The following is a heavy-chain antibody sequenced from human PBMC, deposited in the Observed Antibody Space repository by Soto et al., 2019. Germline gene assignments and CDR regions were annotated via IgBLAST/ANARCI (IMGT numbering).Heavy chain of an antibody. CDR2: INPGDSET. J-gene: IGHJ6*02. D-gene: IGHD1-26*01. CDR3: ARATLSNYYYYYGMDV. Sequence: GESLKLSYQGSRYIFIKYSIGCVRQMHGKGLEWLGIINPGDSETRYSPSFQGQVTISADKSISTAYLQWSSLKASDTAMYYCARATLSNYYYYYGMDVWGQGTTVTVSS. V-gene: IGHV5-51*01. CDR1: RYIFIKYS.